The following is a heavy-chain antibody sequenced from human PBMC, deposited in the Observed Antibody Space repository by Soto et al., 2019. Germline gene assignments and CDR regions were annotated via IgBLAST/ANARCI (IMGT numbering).Heavy chain of an antibody. J-gene: IGHJ5*02. CDR1: GGSISSGGYY. Sequence: PSETLSLTCTVSGGSISSGGYYWSWIRQHPGKGLEWIGYIYYSGGTYYNPSLKSRVTISVDTSKNQFSLKLSSVTAADTAVYYCARVGVGGYCSGGSCYSGSYNWFDPWGQGTRVTVS. D-gene: IGHD2-15*01. V-gene: IGHV4-31*03. CDR3: ARVGVGGYCSGGSCYSGSYNWFDP. CDR2: IYYSGGT.